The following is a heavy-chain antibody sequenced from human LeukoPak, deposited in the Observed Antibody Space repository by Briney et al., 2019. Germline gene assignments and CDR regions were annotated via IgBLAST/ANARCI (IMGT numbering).Heavy chain of an antibody. V-gene: IGHV3-48*02. CDR2: ISSSSSTI. D-gene: IGHD5-18*01. CDR3: AIDPGTVDTAMVPVWDY. J-gene: IGHJ4*02. CDR1: GFTFSSYA. Sequence: GGSLRLSCTASGFTFSSYAMNWVRHAPGKGLQWVSYISSSSSTIYYADSVKGRFTISRDNAKNSLYLQMNSLRDEDTALYYCAIDPGTVDTAMVPVWDYWGQGTLVTVSS.